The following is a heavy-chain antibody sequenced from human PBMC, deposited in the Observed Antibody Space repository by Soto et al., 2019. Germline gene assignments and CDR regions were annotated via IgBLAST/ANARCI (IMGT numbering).Heavy chain of an antibody. Sequence: QVQLVESGGGVVQPGRSLRLSCAASGFTFSSYAMHWVRQAPGKGLEWVAVISYDGSNKYYADSVKGRFTISRDNSKNTLYLQMNSRRAEDTAVYYCARGLMGQYMVVEYFQHWGQGTLVTVSS. D-gene: IGHD2-21*01. CDR1: GFTFSSYA. V-gene: IGHV3-30-3*01. J-gene: IGHJ1*01. CDR2: ISYDGSNK. CDR3: ARGLMGQYMVVEYFQH.